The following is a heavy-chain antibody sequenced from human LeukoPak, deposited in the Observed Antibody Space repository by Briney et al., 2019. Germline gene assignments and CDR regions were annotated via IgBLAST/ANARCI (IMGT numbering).Heavy chain of an antibody. CDR1: GFTFSDYY. D-gene: IGHD3-10*01. J-gene: IGHJ4*02. V-gene: IGHV3-11*04. CDR3: TTAPSYADY. Sequence: GGSLRLSCAASGFTFSDYYMSWIRQAPGKGLEWLSCISSSGRTIYYADSVEGRFTISRDNAKNSLYLQMSSLRVEDTAVYYCTTAPSYADYWGQGTLVTVSS. CDR2: ISSSGRTI.